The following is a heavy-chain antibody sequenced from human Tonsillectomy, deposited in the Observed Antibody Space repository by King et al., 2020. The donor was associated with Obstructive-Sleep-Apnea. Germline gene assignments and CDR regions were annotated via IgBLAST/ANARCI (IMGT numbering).Heavy chain of an antibody. CDR2: ISSSSSTI. CDR1: GFTFSSYS. CDR3: ARENSLLWFGELFPWFDP. V-gene: IGHV3-48*01. D-gene: IGHD3-10*01. Sequence: VQLVESGGGLVQPGGSLRLSCAASGFTFSSYSMNWVRQAPGKGLEWVSYISSSSSTIYYADSVKGRFTISRDNAKNSLYLQMNSLRAEDTAVYYCARENSLLWFGELFPWFDPWGQGTLVTVSS. J-gene: IGHJ5*02.